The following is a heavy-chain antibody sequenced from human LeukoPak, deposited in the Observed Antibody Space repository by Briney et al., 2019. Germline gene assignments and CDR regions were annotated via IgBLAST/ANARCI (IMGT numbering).Heavy chain of an antibody. CDR3: ARDGSICSGGSCYDYFDY. CDR2: IYTSGST. V-gene: IGHV4-4*07. Sequence: SETLSLTCTVSGGSISSYYWSWIRQPAGKGLEWIGRIYTSGSTNYNPSLKSRVTMSVDTSKNQFSLKLSSVTAADTAVYYCARDGSICSGGSCYDYFDYWGQGTQVTVSS. D-gene: IGHD2-15*01. CDR1: GGSISSYY. J-gene: IGHJ4*02.